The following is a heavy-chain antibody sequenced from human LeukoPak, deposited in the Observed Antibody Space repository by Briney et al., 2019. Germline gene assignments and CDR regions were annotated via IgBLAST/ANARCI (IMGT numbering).Heavy chain of an antibody. CDR3: ASGSYYFDY. J-gene: IGHJ4*02. V-gene: IGHV4-59*08. Sequence: RPSETLSLTCTVSGGSMSSYYWSWIRQPPGKGLEWIGYIFYSGSTNYNPSLKSRVTLSVDTSKNQFSLKLGSVTAADTAVYYCASGSYYFDYWGQGTLVTVSS. CDR1: GGSMSSYY. D-gene: IGHD1-26*01. CDR2: IFYSGST.